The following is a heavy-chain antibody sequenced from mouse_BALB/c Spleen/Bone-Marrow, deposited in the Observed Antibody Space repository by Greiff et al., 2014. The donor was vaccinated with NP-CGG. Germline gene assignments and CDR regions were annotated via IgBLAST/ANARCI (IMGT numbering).Heavy chain of an antibody. CDR1: GYTFSSYW. Sequence: VQLQQSGAELMKPEASVKISCKATGYTFSSYWIEWVKQRPGHGLEWIGEILPGSGSTNYNEKFKGKATFTADTSSNTAYMQLSSLTSEDSAVYYCARDWDPFAYWGQGTLVTVSA. CDR3: ARDWDPFAY. J-gene: IGHJ3*01. V-gene: IGHV1-9*01. D-gene: IGHD4-1*01. CDR2: ILPGSGST.